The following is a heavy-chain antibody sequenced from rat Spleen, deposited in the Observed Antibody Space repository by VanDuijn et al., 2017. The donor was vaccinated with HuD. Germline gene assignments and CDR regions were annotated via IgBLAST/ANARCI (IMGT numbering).Heavy chain of an antibody. V-gene: IGHV5-20*01. J-gene: IGHJ2*01. D-gene: IGHD4-3*01. Sequence: EVQLVESGGGLVQPGRSMKLSCAASGFTFSNYDMAWVRQGSTRGLEWVASITYDGTSTYYRDFVKCRFTISRDNAKRTLYLQMDSLRSEDTATYYCTTYDSGYGHWGQGVMVTVSS. CDR1: GFTFSNYD. CDR2: ITYDGTST. CDR3: TTYDSGYGH.